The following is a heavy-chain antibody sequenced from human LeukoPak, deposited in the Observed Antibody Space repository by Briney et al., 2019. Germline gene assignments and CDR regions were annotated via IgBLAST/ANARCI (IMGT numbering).Heavy chain of an antibody. CDR1: GFTFSSYE. D-gene: IGHD2-21*02. CDR3: ARDNLPYCGGDCNLDY. J-gene: IGHJ4*02. V-gene: IGHV3-7*01. Sequence: SGGSLRLSCAASGFTFSSYEMNWVRQAPGKGLEWVANIKQDGSEKYYVDSVKGRFTISRDNAKNSLYLQMNSLRAEDTAVYYCARDNLPYCGGDCNLDYWGQGTLVTVSS. CDR2: IKQDGSEK.